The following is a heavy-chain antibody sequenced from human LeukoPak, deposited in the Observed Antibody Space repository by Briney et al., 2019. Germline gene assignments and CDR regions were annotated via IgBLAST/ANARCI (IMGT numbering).Heavy chain of an antibody. D-gene: IGHD6-6*01. CDR3: AKDPYGQLVVGGDY. CDR1: GFTFSSYA. V-gene: IGHV3-23*01. Sequence: GGSLRLSCAASGFTFSSYAMSWVRQAPGKGLEWVSAISGSGGSTYYADSVKGRFTISRDNSKNTLYLQMNSLRAEDTAVYYCAKDPYGQLVVGGDYWGQGTLVTVSS. J-gene: IGHJ4*02. CDR2: ISGSGGST.